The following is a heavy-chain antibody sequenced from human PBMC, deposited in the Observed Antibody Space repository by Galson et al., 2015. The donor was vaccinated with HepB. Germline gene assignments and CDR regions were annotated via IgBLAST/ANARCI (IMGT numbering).Heavy chain of an antibody. V-gene: IGHV3-21*01. CDR2: ISSSSYI. J-gene: IGHJ6*02. CDR3: ARVDRRLLDV. D-gene: IGHD2-2*03. CDR1: GFTFSSYS. Sequence: SLRLSCAASGFTFSSYSMNWVRQAPGKGLEWVSSISSSSYIYYADSVKGRFTISRDNAKNSLYLQMNSPRAEDTAVYYCARVDRRLLDVWGQGTTVTVSS.